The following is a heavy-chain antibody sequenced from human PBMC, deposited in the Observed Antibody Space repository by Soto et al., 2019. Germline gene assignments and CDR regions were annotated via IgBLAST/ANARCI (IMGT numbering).Heavy chain of an antibody. J-gene: IGHJ4*02. D-gene: IGHD6-19*01. V-gene: IGHV4-4*02. CDR3: AGGWHFDY. CDR2: IYHSGST. CDR1: SGSISSSNW. Sequence: SETMYLTCAVSSGSISSSNWWSWVRQPPGKGLEWIGEIYHSGSTNYNPSLKGRFTISRDNSKNTLYLQMNSLRAEDTAVYYCAGGWHFDYWGQGTLVTVSS.